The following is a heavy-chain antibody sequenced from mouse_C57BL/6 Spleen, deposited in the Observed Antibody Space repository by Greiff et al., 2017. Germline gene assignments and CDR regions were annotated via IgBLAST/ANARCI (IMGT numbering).Heavy chain of an antibody. CDR2: IHPNSGST. Sequence: QVQLQQPGAELVKPGASVKLSCKASGYTFTSYWMNWVKQRPGQGLEWIGMIHPNSGSTNYNEKFKSKATLTVDKSSSTAYMQLSSLTSEDSAVDYCARGYGSSYWYFDVWGTGTTVTVSS. J-gene: IGHJ1*03. CDR1: GYTFTSYW. CDR3: ARGYGSSYWYFDV. V-gene: IGHV1-64*01. D-gene: IGHD1-1*01.